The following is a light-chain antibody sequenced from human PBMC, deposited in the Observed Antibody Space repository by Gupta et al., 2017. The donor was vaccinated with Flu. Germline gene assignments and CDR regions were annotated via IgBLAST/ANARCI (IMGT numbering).Light chain of an antibody. CDR2: YAS. J-gene: IGKJ3*01. CDR1: HPLANNY. CDR3: QQYDSSQVT. V-gene: IGKV3-20*01. Sequence: EILLTQSPGTLSLSQGERATLSGRASHPLANNYLAWYQQRPGQAPRLIVYYASTRATSIPDRFSGSGSGTDFTLTISRLEPEDFAVYYCQQYDSSQVTFGPGTKVDVK.